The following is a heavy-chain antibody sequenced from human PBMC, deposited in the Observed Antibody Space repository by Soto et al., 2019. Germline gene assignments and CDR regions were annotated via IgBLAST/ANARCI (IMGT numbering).Heavy chain of an antibody. Sequence: LRISCAASGFNFSSYSMNWVRQAPGKGLEWVSSISSCGSYIYYADSVKGRFTITRDNAKNSLYLQMNSLRAEDTAVYYCARDPVGAAHWGQGTLVTVSS. CDR1: GFNFSSYS. CDR3: ARDPVGAAH. V-gene: IGHV3-21*01. CDR2: ISSCGSYI. D-gene: IGHD2-15*01. J-gene: IGHJ4*02.